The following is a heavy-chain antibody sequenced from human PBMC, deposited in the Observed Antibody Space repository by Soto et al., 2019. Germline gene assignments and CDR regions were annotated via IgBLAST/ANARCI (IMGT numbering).Heavy chain of an antibody. CDR2: VFYTETA. D-gene: IGHD3-22*01. CDR3: VRGHYYEAPGLSRPGYDP. Sequence: QVQLRESGPGVVKPSGTLSLTCVVSGGSVRSSDWWPWVRQPPGKGLEWIGEVFYTETAHYNPSLKSRVSISVDRSKNEISLNLMSVTAADTAVYYCVRGHYYEAPGLSRPGYDPWGQGTLVTVSS. V-gene: IGHV4-4*02. J-gene: IGHJ5*02. CDR1: GGSVRSSDW.